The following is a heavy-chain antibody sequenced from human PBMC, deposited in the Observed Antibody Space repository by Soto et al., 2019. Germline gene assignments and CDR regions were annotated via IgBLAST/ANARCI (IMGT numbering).Heavy chain of an antibody. CDR1: GFTLSSYA. V-gene: IGHV3-23*01. Sequence: GGSLRLSCAASGFTLSSYAMSWVRQAPGKGLEWVSAISGSGGSTYYADSVKGRFTISRDNSKNTLYLQMNSLRAEDTAVYYCAKDHLHSVTTTDAFDIWGQGTMVTVSS. CDR2: ISGSGGST. CDR3: AKDHLHSVTTTDAFDI. J-gene: IGHJ3*02. D-gene: IGHD4-4*01.